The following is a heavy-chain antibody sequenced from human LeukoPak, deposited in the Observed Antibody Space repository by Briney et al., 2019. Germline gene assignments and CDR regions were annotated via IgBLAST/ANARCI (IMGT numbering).Heavy chain of an antibody. Sequence: PGGSLRLSCAASGFTFSSYAMSWVRQAPGRGLEWVSSICGSGGSTYYADSVKGRFTISRDNSKITLYLQVNSLRAEDTDVYYCAKCRVPVVTATDFDYWGQGTLVTVSS. CDR1: GFTFSSYA. CDR2: ICGSGGST. V-gene: IGHV3-23*01. J-gene: IGHJ4*02. CDR3: AKCRVPVVTATDFDY. D-gene: IGHD2-21*02.